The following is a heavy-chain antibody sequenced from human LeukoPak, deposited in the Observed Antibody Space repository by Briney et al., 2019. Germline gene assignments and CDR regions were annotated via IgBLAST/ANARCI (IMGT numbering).Heavy chain of an antibody. Sequence: SETLSLTCAVYGGSLSGYYWSWIRQPPGKGLEWIGEINHSGSTNYNPSLKSRVTISVDTSKNQFSLKLSSVTAADTAVYYCARGSVRAAAGKNYYYYYGMDVWGQGTTVTVSS. CDR2: INHSGST. CDR1: GGSLSGYY. CDR3: ARGSVRAAAGKNYYYYYGMDV. V-gene: IGHV4-34*01. J-gene: IGHJ6*02. D-gene: IGHD6-13*01.